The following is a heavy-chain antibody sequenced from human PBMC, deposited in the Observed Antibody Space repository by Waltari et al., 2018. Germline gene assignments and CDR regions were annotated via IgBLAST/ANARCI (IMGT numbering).Heavy chain of an antibody. V-gene: IGHV1-46*01. CDR1: GYTFTSYY. CDR3: ARGGRLRWYLDAFDI. D-gene: IGHD4-17*01. J-gene: IGHJ3*02. CDR2: INPSGGST. Sequence: QVQLVQSGAEVKKPGASVKVSCTASGYTFTSYYMHWVRQAPGQGLEWMGIINPSGGSTSYAQKFQGRVTMTRDTSISTAYMELSRLRSDDTAVYYCARGGRLRWYLDAFDIWGQGTMVTVSS.